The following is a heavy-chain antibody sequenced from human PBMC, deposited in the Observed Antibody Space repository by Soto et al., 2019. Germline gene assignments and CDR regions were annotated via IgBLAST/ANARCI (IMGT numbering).Heavy chain of an antibody. Sequence: QVQLQESGPGLVKPSETLSLTCTVSGGSISSYYWSWIRQPPGKGLEWIGYIYYSGSTNYNPSLKSRVTISVDTSKNQFSLKLSSVTAADTAVYYCARDGSGYCSGGSCNSPSKYSFDYWGQGTLVTVSS. J-gene: IGHJ4*02. CDR1: GGSISSYY. CDR3: ARDGSGYCSGGSCNSPSKYSFDY. CDR2: IYYSGST. V-gene: IGHV4-59*01. D-gene: IGHD2-15*01.